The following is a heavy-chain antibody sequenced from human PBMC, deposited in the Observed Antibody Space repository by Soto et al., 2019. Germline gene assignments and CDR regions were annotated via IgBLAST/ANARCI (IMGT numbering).Heavy chain of an antibody. D-gene: IGHD3-16*01. J-gene: IGHJ4*02. CDR3: ARAPGGVTRGFDY. V-gene: IGHV4-34*01. Sequence: SETLSLTCAVYGGSFSGYYWSWIRQPPGKGLEWIGEINHSGSTNYNPSLKSRVTISVDTSKKQFSLKLSSVTAADTAVYYCARAPGGVTRGFDYWGKETRVTVPS. CDR1: GGSFSGYY. CDR2: INHSGST.